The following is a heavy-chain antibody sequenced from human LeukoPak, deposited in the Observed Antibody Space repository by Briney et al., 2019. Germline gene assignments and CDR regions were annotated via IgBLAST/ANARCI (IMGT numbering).Heavy chain of an antibody. J-gene: IGHJ4*02. CDR1: GYNFDRYG. CDR3: ARDLEHCRNIICSNSAY. D-gene: IGHD2-2*01. V-gene: IGHV1-18*04. Sequence: GASVKVSCKGSGYNFDRYGVNWVRQAPGQGLEWVGWISTYNGNTFYAQKFEGRVTMTTDTSTNTVYMDLRSLRSDDTAVYYCARDLEHCRNIICSNSAYWGRGTLVTVSS. CDR2: ISTYNGNT.